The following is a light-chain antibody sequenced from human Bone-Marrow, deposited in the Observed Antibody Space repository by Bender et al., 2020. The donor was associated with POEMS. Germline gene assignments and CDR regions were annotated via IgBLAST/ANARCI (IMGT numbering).Light chain of an antibody. J-gene: IGLJ3*02. CDR3: QLSDTSVTFRV. CDR1: ALANHY. Sequence: SSELTQPPSVSVSPGQTARIPCSGNALANHYAYWYQQKPGQAPMLVIYKDIERPSEIPERFSGSSSGTTVTLTISGVQAEDEADYYCQLSDTSVTFRVFGGGTKVTVL. V-gene: IGLV3-25*03. CDR2: KDI.